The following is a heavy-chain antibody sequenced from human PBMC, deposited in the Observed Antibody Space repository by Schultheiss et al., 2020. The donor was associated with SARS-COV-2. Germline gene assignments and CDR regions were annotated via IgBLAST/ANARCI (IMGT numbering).Heavy chain of an antibody. D-gene: IGHD2-21*01. J-gene: IGHJ4*02. CDR1: GFTFSSYA. Sequence: GGSLRLSCAASGFTFSSYAMSWIRQAPGKGLEWVSYISSSGTSISYADSVKGRFTISRDNAKNSLYLQMNSLRAEDAAVYYCARGCGGDCYSGISFDCWGQGTLVTVSS. CDR2: ISSSGTSI. V-gene: IGHV3-11*04. CDR3: ARGCGGDCYSGISFDC.